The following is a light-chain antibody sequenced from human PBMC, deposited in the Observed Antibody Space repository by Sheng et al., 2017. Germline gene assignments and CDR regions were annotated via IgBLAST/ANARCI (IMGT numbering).Light chain of an antibody. CDR2: AAS. CDR1: QSISSW. J-gene: IGKJ2*01. Sequence: DIQMTQSPSTLSASVGDRVTITCRASQSISSWLAWYQQKPGKAPKLLIYAASSLQSGVPSRFTGGGSGTNFTLTISSLQRDDFATYYCQQSNSPPRTFGQGTRLEIK. V-gene: IGKV1-39*01. CDR3: QQSNSPPRT.